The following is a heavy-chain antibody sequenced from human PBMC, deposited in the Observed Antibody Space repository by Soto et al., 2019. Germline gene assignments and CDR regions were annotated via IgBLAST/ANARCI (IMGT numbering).Heavy chain of an antibody. Sequence: ASVKVSCKASGYTFTTCGISWVRQAPGQGLEWMGWINTYKGNTNYAQKFQGRVTMTTDTSTSTAYMELRSLRSDDTAVYYCADSWLPTSYWGPGTLVTVSS. CDR2: INTYKGNT. CDR3: ADSWLPTSY. D-gene: IGHD3-10*01. J-gene: IGHJ4*02. V-gene: IGHV1-18*01. CDR1: GYTFTTCG.